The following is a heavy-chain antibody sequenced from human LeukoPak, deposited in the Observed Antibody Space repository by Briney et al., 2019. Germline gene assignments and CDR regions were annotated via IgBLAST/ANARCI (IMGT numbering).Heavy chain of an antibody. D-gene: IGHD6-13*01. CDR3: ARSEAAAAHY. Sequence: PSETLSLTCAVYGESFSTYYWNWIRQPPGKGLEWIGEINHSGSTNYNPSLKSRVTISVDTSKNQFSLKLSSVTAADTAVYYCARSEAAAAHYWGQGTLVTVSS. J-gene: IGHJ4*02. CDR1: GESFSTYY. CDR2: INHSGST. V-gene: IGHV4-34*01.